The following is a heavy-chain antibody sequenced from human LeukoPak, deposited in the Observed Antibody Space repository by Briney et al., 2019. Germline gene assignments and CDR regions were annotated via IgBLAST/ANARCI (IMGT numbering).Heavy chain of an antibody. Sequence: ASVKVSCKASGYTFTGYYMHWVRQAPGQGLEWMGWINPNSGGTNYAPEFQGRLTMTRDTSITTAYMELSTLRSDDTAVYYCALIGDHAWFDPWGQGTLVTVSS. CDR2: INPNSGGT. CDR3: ALIGDHAWFDP. J-gene: IGHJ5*02. CDR1: GYTFTGYY. V-gene: IGHV1-2*02. D-gene: IGHD3-10*01.